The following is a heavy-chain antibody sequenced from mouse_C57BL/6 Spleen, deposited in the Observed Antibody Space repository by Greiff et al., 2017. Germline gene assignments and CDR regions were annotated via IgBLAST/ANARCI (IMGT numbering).Heavy chain of an antibody. Sequence: QVQLQQPGAELVMPGASVKLSCKASGYTFTSYWMHWVKQRPGQGLEWIGEIDPSDSYTNYNQKFKGKSTLTVDKSSSTAYMQLSSLTSEDSAVYYCARSHYDSSWFAYWGQGTLVTVSA. J-gene: IGHJ3*01. D-gene: IGHD2-4*01. V-gene: IGHV1-69*01. CDR3: ARSHYDSSWFAY. CDR1: GYTFTSYW. CDR2: IDPSDSYT.